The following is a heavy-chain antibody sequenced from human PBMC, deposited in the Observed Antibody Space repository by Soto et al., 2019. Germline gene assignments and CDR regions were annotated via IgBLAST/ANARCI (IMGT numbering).Heavy chain of an antibody. J-gene: IGHJ5*02. CDR1: GFTFSSYA. D-gene: IGHD6-6*01. CDR2: ISGSGGST. Sequence: PGGSLRLSCAASGFTFSSYAMSWVRQAPGKGLEWVSAISGSGGSTYYADSVKGRFTISRDNSKNTLYLQMNSLRAEDTAVYYCAKAAASLLSSSQRYNWFDPWGQGTLVTVSS. V-gene: IGHV3-23*01. CDR3: AKAAASLLSSSQRYNWFDP.